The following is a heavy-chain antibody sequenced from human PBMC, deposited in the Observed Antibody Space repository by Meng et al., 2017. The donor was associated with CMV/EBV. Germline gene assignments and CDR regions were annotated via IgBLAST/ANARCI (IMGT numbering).Heavy chain of an antibody. Sequence: SDTLSPTVAVYGWSFSGYYWSWIRQPPGKGLEWIGEINDSGSTNYNPSLKSRVTISVDTSKNQFSLKLSSVTAADTAVYYCARGWAAYYYYGMDVWGQESTVTVSS. CDR2: INDSGST. J-gene: IGHJ6*02. CDR3: ARGWAAYYYYGMDV. D-gene: IGHD7-27*01. V-gene: IGHV4-34*01. CDR1: GWSFSGYY.